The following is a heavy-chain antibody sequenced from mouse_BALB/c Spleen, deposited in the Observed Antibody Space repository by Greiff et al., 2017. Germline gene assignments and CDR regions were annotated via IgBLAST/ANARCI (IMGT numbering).Heavy chain of an antibody. J-gene: IGHJ3*01. D-gene: IGHD2-3*01. CDR1: GYTFTSYW. CDR3: ASTDGYYPLAY. CDR2: INPSTGYT. Sequence: VQLQQSGAELAKPGASVKMSCKASGYTFTSYWMHWVKQRPGQGLEWIGYINPSTGYTEYNQKFKDKATLTADKSSSTAYMQLSSLTSEDSAVYYCASTDGYYPLAYWGQGTLVTVSA. V-gene: IGHV1-7*01.